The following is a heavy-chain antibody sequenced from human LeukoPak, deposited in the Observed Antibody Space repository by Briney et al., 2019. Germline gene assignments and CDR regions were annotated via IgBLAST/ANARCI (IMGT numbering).Heavy chain of an antibody. CDR1: GFTFSSYG. CDR2: IWYDGSNK. J-gene: IGHJ3*02. Sequence: GGSLRLSCAASGFTFSSYGMHWVRQAPGKGLEWVAVIWYDGSNKYYADSVKGRFTISRDNAKNSLYLQVNSLRAEDTAVYYCARDGRLRTFDIWGQGTMVTVSS. V-gene: IGHV3-33*01. CDR3: ARDGRLRTFDI.